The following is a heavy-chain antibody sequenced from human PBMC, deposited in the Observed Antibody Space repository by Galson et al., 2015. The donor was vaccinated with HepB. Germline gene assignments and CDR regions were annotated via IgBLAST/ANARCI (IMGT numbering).Heavy chain of an antibody. D-gene: IGHD5-12*01. Sequence: ETLSLTCAVYGVSFSSYYWAWLRQSPGKGLEWIGEISHGGSTNYNPSLKSRVMISVDTSKNQFTLHMESVTAADTAVFYCARRYSSGGAYFDLWGRGTPVTVSS. CDR1: GVSFSSYY. V-gene: IGHV4-34*01. J-gene: IGHJ2*01. CDR3: ARRYSSGGAYFDL. CDR2: ISHGGST.